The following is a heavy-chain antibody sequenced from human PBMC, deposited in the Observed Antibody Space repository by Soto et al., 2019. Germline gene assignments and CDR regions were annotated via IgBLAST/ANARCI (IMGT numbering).Heavy chain of an antibody. CDR3: ARGAGYDYVWGSYRYANDAFDI. CDR1: GYTFTSYD. D-gene: IGHD3-16*02. Sequence: ASVKVSCKASGYTFTSYDINWVRQATGQGLEWMGWMNPNSGNTGYAQKFQGRVTMTRNTSISTAYMELSSLRSEDTAVYYCARGAGYDYVWGSYRYANDAFDIWGQGTMVTVSS. J-gene: IGHJ3*02. V-gene: IGHV1-8*01. CDR2: MNPNSGNT.